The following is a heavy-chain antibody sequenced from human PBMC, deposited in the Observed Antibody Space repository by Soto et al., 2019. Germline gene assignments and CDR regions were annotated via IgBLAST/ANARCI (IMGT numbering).Heavy chain of an antibody. Sequence: SETLSLTCTVSGGSISSYYWSWIRQPPGKGLEWIGYIYYSGSTNYNPSLKSRVTISVDTSKNQFSLKLSSVTAADTAVYYCARSQLSIAVAGVDYWGQGTLVTVSS. D-gene: IGHD6-19*01. J-gene: IGHJ4*02. CDR3: ARSQLSIAVAGVDY. CDR2: IYYSGST. CDR1: GGSISSYY. V-gene: IGHV4-59*08.